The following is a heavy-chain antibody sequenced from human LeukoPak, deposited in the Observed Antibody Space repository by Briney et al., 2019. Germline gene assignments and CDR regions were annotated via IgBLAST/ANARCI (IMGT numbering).Heavy chain of an antibody. V-gene: IGHV4-59*08. CDR1: GGSISFYY. CDR2: IYYSGST. D-gene: IGHD6-19*01. J-gene: IGHJ4*02. Sequence: SETLSLTCTVSGGSISFYYWSWIRQPPGKGLEWIGYIYYSGSTNYIPSLKSRVTISVDTSNNQFSLKLSSVTAADTAVYYCARRDNSGWNYFDYWGQGTLVTVSS. CDR3: ARRDNSGWNYFDY.